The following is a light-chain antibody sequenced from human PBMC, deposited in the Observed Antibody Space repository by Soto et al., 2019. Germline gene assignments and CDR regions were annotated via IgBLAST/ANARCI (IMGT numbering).Light chain of an antibody. J-gene: IGKJ1*01. CDR3: QQYGSSQT. V-gene: IGKV3-15*01. CDR1: QSVNSN. Sequence: EIVMTQSPATLSVSPGERATLSCRASQSVNSNLAWYQQKPGQAPRLLIYRASTRATGLPARFSGSGSGTEFTLTISSLQSEDFAVYYCQQYGSSQTFGQGTKVDIK. CDR2: RAS.